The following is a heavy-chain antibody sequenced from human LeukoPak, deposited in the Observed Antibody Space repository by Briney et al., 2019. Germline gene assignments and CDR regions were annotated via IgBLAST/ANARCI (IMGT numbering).Heavy chain of an antibody. V-gene: IGHV3-21*01. J-gene: IGHJ5*02. CDR1: GFTFSSYS. CDR2: ISSSSSYI. D-gene: IGHD3-10*01. Sequence: KPGGSLRLSCAASGFTFSSYSMNWGRQAPGKGLGWVSSISSSSSYIYYADVVKGRFTITRDNAKNSLYLQMNSLRAEDTAVYYCARVIKNLGSWFDPWGQGTLVTVSS. CDR3: ARVIKNLGSWFDP.